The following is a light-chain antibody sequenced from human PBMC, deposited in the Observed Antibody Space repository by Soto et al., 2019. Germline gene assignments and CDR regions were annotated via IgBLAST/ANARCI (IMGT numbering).Light chain of an antibody. Sequence: DIVMTQSPDSLAVSLGERATINCKSSQSVLYSSNNKIYLAWYQQKPGQPPKLLIYWPSTRESGVPDRFSGSGYETDCTLSLSSLQADDVAVDYCQQYRSSPPLFGQRTKLQIK. J-gene: IGKJ2*01. CDR1: QSVLYSSNNKIY. CDR2: WPS. V-gene: IGKV4-1*01. CDR3: QQYRSSPPL.